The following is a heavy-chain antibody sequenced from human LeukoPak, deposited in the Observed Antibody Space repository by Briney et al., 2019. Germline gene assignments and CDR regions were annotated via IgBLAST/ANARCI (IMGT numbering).Heavy chain of an antibody. V-gene: IGHV4-59*01. J-gene: IGHJ4*02. D-gene: IGHD1-26*01. CDR3: AREVSVGAIDY. CDR1: GGSISSYY. Sequence: GSLRLSCTVSGGSISSYYWSWIRQPPGKGLEWIGYIYYSGSTNYNPSLKSRVTISVDTSKNQFSLKLSSVTAADTAVYYCAREVSVGAIDYWGQGTLVTVSS. CDR2: IYYSGST.